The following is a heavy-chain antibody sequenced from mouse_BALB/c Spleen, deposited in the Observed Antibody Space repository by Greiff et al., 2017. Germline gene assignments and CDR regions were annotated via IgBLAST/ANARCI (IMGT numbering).Heavy chain of an antibody. CDR3: AGTVVYGNSYAMDY. V-gene: IGHV1-9*01. CDR2: ILPGSGST. D-gene: IGHD2-1*01. J-gene: IGHJ4*01. Sequence: QVQLQQSGAELMKPGASVKISCKATGYAFSSYWIEWVKQRPGHGLEWIGEILPGSGSTNYNEKFKGKATFTADTSSNTAYMQLSSLTSEDSAVYYCAGTVVYGNSYAMDYWGQGTSVTVSS. CDR1: GYAFSSYW.